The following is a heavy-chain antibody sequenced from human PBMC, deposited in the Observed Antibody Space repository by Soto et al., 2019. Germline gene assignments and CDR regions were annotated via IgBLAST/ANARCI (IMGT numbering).Heavy chain of an antibody. Sequence: QLQLQESGPGLVKPSETLSLTCTVSGGSISSSSYYWGWIRQPPGKGLEWIGSIYYSGSTYYNPSLKSRVTISVDASKNQFALKLSSVTAADTAVYYCAWGASSSLDYCGQGTLVTVSS. D-gene: IGHD6-6*01. CDR3: AWGASSSLDY. CDR2: IYYSGST. J-gene: IGHJ4*02. V-gene: IGHV4-39*01. CDR1: GGSISSSSYY.